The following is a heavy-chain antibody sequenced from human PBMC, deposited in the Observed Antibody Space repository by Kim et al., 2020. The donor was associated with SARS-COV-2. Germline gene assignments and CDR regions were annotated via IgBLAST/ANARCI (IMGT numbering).Heavy chain of an antibody. D-gene: IGHD1-26*01. V-gene: IGHV3-23*01. Sequence: DSVKGRFTISRDNSKNTLYLQMNSLRAEDTAVYYCAKRAEWELLLGDFDYWGQGTLVTVSS. J-gene: IGHJ4*02. CDR3: AKRAEWELLLGDFDY.